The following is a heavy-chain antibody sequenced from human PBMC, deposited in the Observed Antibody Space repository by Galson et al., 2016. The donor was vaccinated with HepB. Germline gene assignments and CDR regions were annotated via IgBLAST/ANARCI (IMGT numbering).Heavy chain of an antibody. D-gene: IGHD3-10*01. CDR2: IYHSGST. Sequence: SETLSLTCAVSGGSISSSNWWSWVRQPPGKGLEWIGEIYHSGSTKYNPSLKSRVTISVDKSKNQFSLKLSSVTAADTAVYYCAGRPELLCLHQGPIGLPPGTLLQEHLWG. V-gene: IGHV4-4*02. CDR1: GGSISSSNW. CDR3: AGRPELLCLHQGPIGLPPGTLLQEHL. J-gene: IGHJ6*01.